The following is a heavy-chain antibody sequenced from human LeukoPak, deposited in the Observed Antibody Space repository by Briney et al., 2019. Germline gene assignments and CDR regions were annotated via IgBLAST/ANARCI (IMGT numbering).Heavy chain of an antibody. CDR3: ARKSSSGWLTGYYYYYMDV. CDR1: GYTFTGYY. D-gene: IGHD6-19*01. V-gene: IGHV1-18*04. J-gene: IGHJ6*03. Sequence: ASVKVSCKASGYTFTGYYMHWVRQAPGQGLEWMGWISAYNGNTNYAQKLQGRVTMTTDTSTSTAYMELRSLRSDDTAVYYCARKSSSGWLTGYYYYYMDVWGKGTTVTVSS. CDR2: ISAYNGNT.